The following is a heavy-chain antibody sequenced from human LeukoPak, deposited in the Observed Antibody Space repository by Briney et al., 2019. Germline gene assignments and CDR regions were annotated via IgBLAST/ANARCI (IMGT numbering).Heavy chain of an antibody. V-gene: IGHV3-74*01. CDR3: ARAPGYYDSSGYFSFDY. Sequence: GGSLRLSCAASGFTFSSYWMHWVCQAPGKGLVWVSRINSDGSSTSYADSVKGRFTISRDNAKNTLYLQMNSLRAEDTAVYYCARAPGYYDSSGYFSFDYWGQGTLVTVSS. CDR1: GFTFSSYW. J-gene: IGHJ4*02. D-gene: IGHD3-22*01. CDR2: INSDGSST.